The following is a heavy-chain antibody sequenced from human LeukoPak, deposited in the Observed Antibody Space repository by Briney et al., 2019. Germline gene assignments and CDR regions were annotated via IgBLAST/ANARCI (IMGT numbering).Heavy chain of an antibody. D-gene: IGHD5-24*01. J-gene: IGHJ4*02. Sequence: GGSLRLSCAASGFTFSDFYMSWIRQAPGKGLEWVSYIGSSSTYTNYADSVKGRFTISRDNAKNTLTLQMNSLRVEDTAVYFCARDWVYKIDYWGRGTLVTVSS. CDR2: IGSSSTYT. CDR1: GFTFSDFY. V-gene: IGHV3-11*06. CDR3: ARDWVYKIDY.